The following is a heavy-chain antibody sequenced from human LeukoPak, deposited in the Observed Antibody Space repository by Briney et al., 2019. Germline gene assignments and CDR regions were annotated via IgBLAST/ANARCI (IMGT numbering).Heavy chain of an antibody. J-gene: IGHJ4*02. CDR3: TRDLEWWAAVDDY. CDR2: IKQDGSEK. V-gene: IGHV3-7*03. D-gene: IGHD2-15*01. Sequence: GGSLRLSCAASGFTFSSYWMSWVRQAPGKGLEWVANIKQDGSEKYYVDSVKGRFTISRDNAKNSLYLQMNSLKSEDTAVYYCTRDLEWWAAVDDYWGQGTLVTVSS. CDR1: GFTFSSYW.